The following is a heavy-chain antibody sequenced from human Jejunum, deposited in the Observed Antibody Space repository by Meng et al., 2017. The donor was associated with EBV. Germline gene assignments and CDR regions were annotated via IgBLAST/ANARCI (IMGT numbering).Heavy chain of an antibody. CDR3: VRDSSFNVH. CDR2: ISSGSSFI. Sequence: VESWCGLVKPGGSLILSCASSGFTFSSYSMNWVRQAPGKGLEWVSYISSGSSFIYYADSVKGRFTISRDDAKNSLFLQLNSLRAEDTAVYYCVRDSSFNVHWGQGTLVTVSS. CDR1: GFTFSSYS. V-gene: IGHV3-21*01. D-gene: IGHD3-16*02. J-gene: IGHJ4*02.